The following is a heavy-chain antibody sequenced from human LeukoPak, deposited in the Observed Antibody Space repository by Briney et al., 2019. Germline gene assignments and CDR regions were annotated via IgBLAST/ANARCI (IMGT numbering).Heavy chain of an antibody. Sequence: SETLSLTGTVSGGSFTTSSSSGGGTRQPPGKGLGGFGTIYYSGSTYYNPSLKSRVTISVDTSKNQFSLKLISVTAADTAVYHCARLSSYTSGWFQDLWGQGTLVSVSS. D-gene: IGHD6-19*01. J-gene: IGHJ5*02. CDR2: IYYSGST. CDR1: GGSFTTSSSS. CDR3: ARLSSYTSGWFQDL. V-gene: IGHV4-39*01.